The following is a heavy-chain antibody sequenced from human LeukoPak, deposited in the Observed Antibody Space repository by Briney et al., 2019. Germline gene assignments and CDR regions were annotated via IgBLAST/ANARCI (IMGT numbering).Heavy chain of an antibody. V-gene: IGHV3-23*01. CDR3: AKEGHVDWNNWFDP. CDR2: ISDSGGST. D-gene: IGHD2-21*01. Sequence: GGSLRLSCAASGFTFSSYAMTWVRQAPGKGLEWVSVISDSGGSTYYADSVKGRFTISRDNSKNTLFLQMSSLRVEDTAIYYCAKEGHVDWNNWFDPWGQGTLVTVSS. J-gene: IGHJ5*02. CDR1: GFTFSSYA.